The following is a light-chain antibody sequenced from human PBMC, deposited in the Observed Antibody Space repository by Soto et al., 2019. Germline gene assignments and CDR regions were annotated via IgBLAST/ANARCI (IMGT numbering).Light chain of an antibody. CDR1: SSDVGSYNR. Sequence: QSVLTQPPSVSGSPGQSVAISCTGTSSDVGSYNRVSWYQQPPGTAPKLMIFDVSNRPSGVPDRFSGSKSGNTASLTISGLQAEDEAYYYCSSYTTSNTYAFGTGTKVTVL. CDR3: SSYTTSNTYA. V-gene: IGLV2-18*02. J-gene: IGLJ1*01. CDR2: DVS.